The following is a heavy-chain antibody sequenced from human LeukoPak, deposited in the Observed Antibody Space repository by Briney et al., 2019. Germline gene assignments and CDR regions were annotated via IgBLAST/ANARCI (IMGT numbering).Heavy chain of an antibody. V-gene: IGHV1-69*04. CDR3: VANYYDSSGYYYYYGMDV. J-gene: IGHJ6*02. Sequence: GASVKVSCKASGGTFSSYAISWVRQAPGQGLEWMGRIIPMLGIANYAQKFQGRVTIIADKSTSTAYMELSSLRSEDTAVYYCVANYYDSSGYYYYYGMDVWGQGTTVTVSS. CDR2: IIPMLGIA. CDR1: GGTFSSYA. D-gene: IGHD3-22*01.